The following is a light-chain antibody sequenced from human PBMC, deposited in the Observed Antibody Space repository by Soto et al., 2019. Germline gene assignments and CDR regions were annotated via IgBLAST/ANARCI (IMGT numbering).Light chain of an antibody. V-gene: IGLV1-40*01. CDR3: LSYDSSLSGVV. CDR1: SSNIGAGYD. CDR2: GNS. J-gene: IGLJ2*01. Sequence: QLVLTQPPSVSGAPGQRVTISCTGSSSNIGAGYDVHWYQQLPGTAPKLLIDGNSNRPSGVPDRFSGSKSGTSASLAITGLQAEDEADYYCLSYDSSLSGVVFGGRTKLTVL.